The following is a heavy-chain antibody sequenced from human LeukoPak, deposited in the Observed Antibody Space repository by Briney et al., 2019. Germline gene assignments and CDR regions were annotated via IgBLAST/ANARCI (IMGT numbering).Heavy chain of an antibody. Sequence: PGGSLRLSCAASGFTFSSYAMSWVRQAPGKGLEWVSAISGSGGSTYYADSVKGRFTISRDNSKNTLYLQMNSLRAEDTAVYYCAKDQHRSPRIVLMVYANTLRYFDHWGQGTLVTVSS. CDR3: AKDQHRSPRIVLMVYANTLRYFDH. CDR2: ISGSGGST. J-gene: IGHJ4*02. D-gene: IGHD2-8*01. V-gene: IGHV3-23*01. CDR1: GFTFSSYA.